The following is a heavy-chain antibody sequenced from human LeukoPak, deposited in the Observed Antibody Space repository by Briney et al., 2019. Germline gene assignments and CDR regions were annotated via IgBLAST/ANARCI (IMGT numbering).Heavy chain of an antibody. CDR3: ARDSSFNGAAAGNY. V-gene: IGHV3-48*04. D-gene: IGHD6-13*01. J-gene: IGHJ4*02. Sequence: PGGSLRLSCAASGFTFSSYSMNWVRQAPGKGLEWVSHITASGTAMFYADSVKGRFTISRDNAKNSLYLQMNSLRAEDTAVYYCARDSSFNGAAAGNYWGQGTLVTVSS. CDR2: ITASGTAM. CDR1: GFTFSSYS.